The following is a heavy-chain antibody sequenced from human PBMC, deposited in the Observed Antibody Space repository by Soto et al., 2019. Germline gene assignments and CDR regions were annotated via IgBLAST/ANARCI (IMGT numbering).Heavy chain of an antibody. CDR3: ARGEALAGGY. D-gene: IGHD3-3*02. J-gene: IGHJ4*02. CDR1: GGSVSSGSYY. Sequence: QVQLQESGPGLVKPSETLSLTCTVSGGSVSSGSYYWSWIRQPPGKGLEWIGYIYYSGSTNYNPSLKSRVTISVDTSKNQFSLKLSSVTAADTAVYYCARGEALAGGYWGQGTLVTVSS. CDR2: IYYSGST. V-gene: IGHV4-61*01.